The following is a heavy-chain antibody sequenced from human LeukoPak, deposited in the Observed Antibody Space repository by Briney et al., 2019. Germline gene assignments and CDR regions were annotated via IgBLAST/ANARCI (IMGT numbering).Heavy chain of an antibody. CDR3: ATYEQQLALDY. D-gene: IGHD6-13*01. CDR2: IYTSGST. CDR1: GGSMSSYY. J-gene: IGHJ4*02. Sequence: SETLSLTCAVSGGSMSSYYWRWIRQPAGKGLEWIGRIYTSGSTNYNPSLRSRVTMSIDTSKKKFSLKLSSVTAADTAVYYCATYEQQLALDYWGQGTLVTVSS. V-gene: IGHV4-4*07.